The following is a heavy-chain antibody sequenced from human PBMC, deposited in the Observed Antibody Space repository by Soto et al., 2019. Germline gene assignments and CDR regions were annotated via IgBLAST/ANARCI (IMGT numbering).Heavy chain of an antibody. Sequence: QVQLQESGPGLVKPSQTLSLTCTVSGGSISSGGYYWNWIRQHPGKGLEWIGYIYYSGITYYNPSLKRRATISVDTSTNQFSLKLRSVTAAATAVYYCARSISPWGQGTLVTVSS. J-gene: IGHJ5*02. CDR2: IYYSGIT. V-gene: IGHV4-31*03. CDR3: ARSISP. CDR1: GGSISSGGYY. D-gene: IGHD3-3*01.